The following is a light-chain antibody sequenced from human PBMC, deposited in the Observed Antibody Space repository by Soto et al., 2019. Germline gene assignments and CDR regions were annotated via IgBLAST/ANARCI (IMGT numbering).Light chain of an antibody. Sequence: EIMMTQSPATPSVSPGERATLSCRASQSVSSKLAWYQQRPGQAPRLLISGASTRATGVPARFSGSGSGTEFTLTISSLQSEDFAVYFCQQYYSWKTFGQGTKVDIK. J-gene: IGKJ1*01. CDR1: QSVSSK. CDR2: GAS. V-gene: IGKV3-15*01. CDR3: QQYYSWKT.